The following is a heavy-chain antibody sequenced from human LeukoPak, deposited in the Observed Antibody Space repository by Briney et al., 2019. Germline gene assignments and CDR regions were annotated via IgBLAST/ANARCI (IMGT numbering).Heavy chain of an antibody. Sequence: ASVKVSCKASGYTFTNYDINWVRQATGQGLEWMGWMNPNSGNTGYAQKFQGRVTITRNTSLSTAYMELSSLRSEDTAVYYCARAHRQLERLGRYYFDYWGQGTLVTASS. CDR3: ARAHRQLERLGRYYFDY. D-gene: IGHD1-1*01. J-gene: IGHJ4*02. CDR2: MNPNSGNT. CDR1: GYTFTNYD. V-gene: IGHV1-8*03.